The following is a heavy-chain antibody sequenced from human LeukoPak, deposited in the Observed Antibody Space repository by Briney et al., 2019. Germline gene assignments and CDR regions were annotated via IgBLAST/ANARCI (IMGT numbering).Heavy chain of an antibody. CDR2: INHSGNT. J-gene: IGHJ5*02. Sequence: SETLSLTCAVYGGSFSGYYWSWIRQPPGKGLEWIGEINHSGNTNYNPSLKSRVTISVDTSKNQFSLKLSSVTAADTAVYYCARRTYYYGSGSYPPPNWFDPRGQGTLVTVSS. CDR1: GGSFSGYY. V-gene: IGHV4-34*01. CDR3: ARRTYYYGSGSYPPPNWFDP. D-gene: IGHD3-10*01.